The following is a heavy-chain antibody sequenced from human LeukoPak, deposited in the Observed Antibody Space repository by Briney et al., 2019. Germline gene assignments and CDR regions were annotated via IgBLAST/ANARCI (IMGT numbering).Heavy chain of an antibody. CDR1: GFTVGGSY. D-gene: IGHD2-2*01. V-gene: IGHV3-7*01. CDR3: ATEVGTPAIRSAFDI. Sequence: GGSLRLSCAASGFTVGGSYVSWVRQAPGKGLEWVANIKQDGSEINYVASVEGRFTVSRDNAKNSLFLQMNSLRAEDTAVYYCATEVGTPAIRSAFDIWGQGTMVTVSS. CDR2: IKQDGSEI. J-gene: IGHJ3*02.